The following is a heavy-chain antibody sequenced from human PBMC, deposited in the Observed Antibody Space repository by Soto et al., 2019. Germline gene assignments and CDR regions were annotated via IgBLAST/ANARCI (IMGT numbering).Heavy chain of an antibody. J-gene: IGHJ4*02. CDR2: ISSSSSYI. D-gene: IGHD2-15*01. CDR3: ARDLWTKGVVVAATSGSYFDY. V-gene: IGHV3-21*01. CDR1: GFTFSSYS. Sequence: GGSLRLSCAASGFTFSSYSMNWVRQAPGKGLEWVSSISSSSSYIYYADSVKGRFTISRDNAKNSLYLQMNSLRAEDTAVYYCARDLWTKGVVVAATSGSYFDYWGQGALVTVSS.